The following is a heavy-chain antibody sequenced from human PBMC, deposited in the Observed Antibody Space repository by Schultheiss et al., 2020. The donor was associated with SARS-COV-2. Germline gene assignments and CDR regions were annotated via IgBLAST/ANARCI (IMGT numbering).Heavy chain of an antibody. CDR3: ARDSSGYFRYYFDY. J-gene: IGHJ4*02. CDR1: GFTFSSYA. D-gene: IGHD3-22*01. Sequence: GGSLRLSCAASGFTFSSYAMHWVRQAPGKGLEWVAVISYDGSNKYYADSVKGRFTISRDNAKNSLYLQMNSLRAEDTAVYYCARDSSGYFRYYFDYWGQGTLVTVSS. V-gene: IGHV3-30-3*01. CDR2: ISYDGSNK.